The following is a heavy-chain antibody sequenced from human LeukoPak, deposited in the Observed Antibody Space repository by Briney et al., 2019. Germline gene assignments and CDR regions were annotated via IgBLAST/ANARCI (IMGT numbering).Heavy chain of an antibody. Sequence: GGSLRLSCAASGFTVSSNYMSWVRQAPGKGLEWVSVIYSGGSTYYADSVKGRFTISRDNSKNTLYLQMNSLRAEDTAMYYCTTTYDSSGYFGYWGQGTLVTVSS. CDR1: GFTVSSNY. V-gene: IGHV3-53*01. J-gene: IGHJ4*02. CDR2: IYSGGST. D-gene: IGHD3-22*01. CDR3: TTTYDSSGYFGY.